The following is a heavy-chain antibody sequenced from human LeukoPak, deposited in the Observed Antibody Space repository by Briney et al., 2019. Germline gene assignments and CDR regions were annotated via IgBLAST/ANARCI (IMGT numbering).Heavy chain of an antibody. V-gene: IGHV3-30-3*01. J-gene: IGHJ4*02. CDR3: AKGGSCGLCFDY. CDR1: GFTFSSYA. Sequence: GRSLRLSCAASGFTFSSYAMHWVRQAPGKGLEWVAVISYDGSNKYYADSVKGRFTISRDNSKNTLYLQMNSLRAEDTAVYYCAKGGSCGLCFDYWGQGTLVTVSS. D-gene: IGHD6-13*01. CDR2: ISYDGSNK.